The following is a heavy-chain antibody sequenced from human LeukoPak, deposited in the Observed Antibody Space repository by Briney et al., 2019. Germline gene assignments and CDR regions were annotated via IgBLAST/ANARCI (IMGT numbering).Heavy chain of an antibody. Sequence: SETLSLTCTVSGYSICSGYYWGWIRQPPGKGLEWIGSIYHSGSTYYNPSLKSRVTISVDTSKNQFSLKLSSVTAADTAVYYCARAGATKRGAVYYWGQGTLVTVSS. V-gene: IGHV4-38-2*02. CDR3: ARAGATKRGAVYY. D-gene: IGHD1-26*01. CDR1: GYSICSGYY. J-gene: IGHJ4*02. CDR2: IYHSGST.